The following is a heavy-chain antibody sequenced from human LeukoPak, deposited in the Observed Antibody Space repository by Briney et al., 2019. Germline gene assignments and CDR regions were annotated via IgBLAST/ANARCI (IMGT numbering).Heavy chain of an antibody. CDR1: GFTFSSYA. J-gene: IGHJ4*02. V-gene: IGHV3-23*01. Sequence: PGGSLRLSCAASGFTFSSYAMSWVRQAPGKGLEWVSAISGSGGSTYYADSVKGRFTISRDNSKNTLYLQMNSLRAEDTAVYYCAKDHYYDSSGYPYWGVPGYWGQGTLVTVSS. CDR3: AKDHYYDSSGYPYWGVPGY. D-gene: IGHD3-22*01. CDR2: ISGSGGST.